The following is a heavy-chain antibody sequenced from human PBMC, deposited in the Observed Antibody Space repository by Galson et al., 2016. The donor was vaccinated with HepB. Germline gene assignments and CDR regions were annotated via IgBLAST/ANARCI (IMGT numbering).Heavy chain of an antibody. J-gene: IGHJ4*02. CDR2: IYWDDDK. Sequence: PALVKPTQTLTLTCTFSGLSLSPSGVAVAWIRQPPGKALEWLALIYWDDDKHYSPSLKTRLTIAKDTPKNQVVLTMTDMDPVDTATYFCAHASRYCSSTSCGRHFDYWGQGTLVTVSS. CDR1: GLSLSPSGVA. D-gene: IGHD2-2*01. V-gene: IGHV2-5*02. CDR3: AHASRYCSSTSCGRHFDY.